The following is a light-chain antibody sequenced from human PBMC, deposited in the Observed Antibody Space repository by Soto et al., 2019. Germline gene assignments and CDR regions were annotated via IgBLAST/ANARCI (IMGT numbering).Light chain of an antibody. CDR1: QRVSSSY. Sequence: EIVLTQSPGTLSLSPGERATLSCRASQRVSSSYLAWYQQKPGQAPRLLIYGASSRATGIPVRFSGSGSGTDFTLTISRLEPEDFAVYYCQQYGSSPLT. CDR3: QQYGSSPLT. J-gene: IGKJ4*01. V-gene: IGKV3-20*01. CDR2: GAS.